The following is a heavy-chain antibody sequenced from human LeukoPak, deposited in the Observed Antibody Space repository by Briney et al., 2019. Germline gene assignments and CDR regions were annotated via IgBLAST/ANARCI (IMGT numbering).Heavy chain of an antibody. Sequence: GASVKVSFKASVGTFRSHPSSWVGQAPGQGLEWMGGIIPIFGTENYAQKVQGRVTITGDESTSTAYMELSSLRSEDTAVYYCARERRLLWFGEGSKGFDYWGQGTLVTVSS. CDR3: ARERRLLWFGEGSKGFDY. J-gene: IGHJ4*02. CDR1: VGTFRSHP. D-gene: IGHD3-10*01. V-gene: IGHV1-69*13. CDR2: IIPIFGTE.